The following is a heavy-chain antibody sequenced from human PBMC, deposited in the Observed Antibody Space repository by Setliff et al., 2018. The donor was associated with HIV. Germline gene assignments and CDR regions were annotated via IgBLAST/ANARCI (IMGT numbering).Heavy chain of an antibody. D-gene: IGHD3-10*01. V-gene: IGHV1-18*01. Sequence: VSVKVSCKTSGFDFTNYGFTWVRQDPGQGLEWMGWISAYSGETFSTLKFRDRVTLTTDTSTNTAHMELISLTYGDTAVYFCARGWDYGARKTEDWGQGTLVTVSS. CDR3: ARGWDYGARKTED. CDR2: ISAYSGET. CDR1: GFDFTNYG. J-gene: IGHJ4*02.